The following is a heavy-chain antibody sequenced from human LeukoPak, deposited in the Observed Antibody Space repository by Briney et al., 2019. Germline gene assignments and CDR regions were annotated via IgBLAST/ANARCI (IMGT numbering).Heavy chain of an antibody. D-gene: IGHD2-15*01. Sequence: SVKVSCKASGGTFSSYAISWVRQAPGQGLEWMGGIIPIFGTANYAQKFQGRVTITADKSTSTAYMELSSLRSEDTAVYYCARDCSGGSCDGAWGQGTLVTVSS. CDR1: GGTFSSYA. V-gene: IGHV1-69*06. CDR2: IIPIFGTA. CDR3: ARDCSGGSCDGA. J-gene: IGHJ4*02.